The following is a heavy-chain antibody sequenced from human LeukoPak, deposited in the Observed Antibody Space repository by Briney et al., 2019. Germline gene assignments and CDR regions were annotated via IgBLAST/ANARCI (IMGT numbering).Heavy chain of an antibody. Sequence: GGSLRLSCAASGFTFSSYAMHWVRQAPGKGLEWVAVISYDGSNKYYADSVKGRFTISRDNAKSSLYLQMNSLRAEDTAVYYCARDAYRDKRLTISGVRVPYYMDVWGKGTTVTVSS. CDR1: GFTFSSYA. CDR2: ISYDGSNK. CDR3: ARDAYRDKRLTISGVRVPYYMDV. V-gene: IGHV3-30*04. J-gene: IGHJ6*03. D-gene: IGHD3-3*01.